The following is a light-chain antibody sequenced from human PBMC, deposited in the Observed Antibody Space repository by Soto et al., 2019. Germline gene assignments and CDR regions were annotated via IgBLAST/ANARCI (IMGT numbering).Light chain of an antibody. CDR3: QQYNSYPCT. CDR2: AAS. V-gene: IGKV1D-16*01. Sequence: DIQMTQSPSSVSASVGDRVSITCRASQDIGDWLAWYQQKPGKAPKLLVYAASSLQSGVPSRFSGSGSGTDFTLTISSLQPEDFATYYCQQYNSYPCTFGQGTRLEIK. CDR1: QDIGDW. J-gene: IGKJ5*01.